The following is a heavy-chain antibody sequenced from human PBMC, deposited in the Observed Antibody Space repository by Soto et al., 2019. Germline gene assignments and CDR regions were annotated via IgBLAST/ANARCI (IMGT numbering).Heavy chain of an antibody. Sequence: GGLLRVSCAVSGVTFSSYWMHCVRQDPGKGLVWVSRISSDGSSTNHADSVKGRLTTSRDNAKNTLYLQMNSLRAEDTAVYYCARDSSGDDLYYYGMDVWGKGTTVTVSS. D-gene: IGHD6-19*01. J-gene: IGHJ6*04. V-gene: IGHV3-74*01. CDR3: ARDSSGDDLYYYGMDV. CDR2: ISSDGSST. CDR1: GVTFSSYW.